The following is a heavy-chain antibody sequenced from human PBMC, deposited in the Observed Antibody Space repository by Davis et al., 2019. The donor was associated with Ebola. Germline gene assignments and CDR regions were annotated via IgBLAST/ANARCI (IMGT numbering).Heavy chain of an antibody. CDR2: IYYSGST. Sequence: MPSETLSLTCTVSGGSISSGGYYWSWIRQHPGKGLEWIGYIYYSGSTYYNPSLKSRVTISVDTSKNQFSLKLSSVTAADTAVYYCARVTAGRSVVRYYYYGLDVWGQGTSVTVSS. CDR3: ARVTAGRSVVRYYYYGLDV. D-gene: IGHD6-6*01. J-gene: IGHJ6*02. V-gene: IGHV4-31*03. CDR1: GGSISSGGYY.